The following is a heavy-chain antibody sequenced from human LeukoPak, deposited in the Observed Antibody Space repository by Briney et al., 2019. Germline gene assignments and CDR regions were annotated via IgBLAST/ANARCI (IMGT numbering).Heavy chain of an antibody. Sequence: SETLSFTCTVSGGSISSYYWSWLRQPPGKGLEWIGYIYYSGSTNYNPSLKSRVTISVDTSKNQFSLKLSSVTAADTAVYYCARHTGEYSYGYRYFEYWGQGTVVTVSS. D-gene: IGHD5-18*01. V-gene: IGHV4-59*08. CDR1: GGSISSYY. CDR2: IYYSGST. J-gene: IGHJ4*02. CDR3: ARHTGEYSYGYRYFEY.